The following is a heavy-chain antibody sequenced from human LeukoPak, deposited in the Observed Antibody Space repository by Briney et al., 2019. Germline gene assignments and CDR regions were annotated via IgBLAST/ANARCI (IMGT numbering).Heavy chain of an antibody. CDR2: INWNGGST. CDR1: GFTFDDYG. J-gene: IGHJ6*04. D-gene: IGHD3-10*02. Sequence: GGSLRLSCAASGFTFDDYGMSWVRQAPGKGLEWVSGINWNGGSTGYADSVKGRFTISRDNAKNSLYLQMNSLRAEDTAVYYCAELGITMIGGVWGKGTTVTVSS. CDR3: AELGITMIGGV. V-gene: IGHV3-20*04.